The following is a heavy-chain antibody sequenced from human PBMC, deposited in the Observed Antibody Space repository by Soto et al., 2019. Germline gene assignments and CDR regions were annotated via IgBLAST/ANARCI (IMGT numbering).Heavy chain of an antibody. Sequence: QVQLVQSGAEVKKPGSSVKVSCKASGGTFSSYTITWVRQAPGQGLEWMGRIIPILGIANYAQKFQGRVTXTXDXXTSTDYMELSSLRSEDTAVYYCARGDIKSSGSTDYWGQGTLVTVSS. D-gene: IGHD6-19*01. J-gene: IGHJ4*02. CDR2: IIPILGIA. CDR3: ARGDIKSSGSTDY. V-gene: IGHV1-69*02. CDR1: GGTFSSYT.